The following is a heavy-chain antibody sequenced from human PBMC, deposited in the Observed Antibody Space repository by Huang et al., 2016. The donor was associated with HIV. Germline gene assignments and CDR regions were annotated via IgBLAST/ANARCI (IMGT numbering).Heavy chain of an antibody. D-gene: IGHD3-10*01. CDR2: FYGAGRT. CDR1: GGSISSYN. CDR3: ARWMDSYGFKYYYYMDV. Sequence: VQLQESGPGLVKPSETLSLTCRVSGGSISSYNWNWIRKLPEKGLEWSGSFYGAGRTKSNPSLKRRITISRATSKNEFSLKLRSATAADTAVYFCARWMDSYGFKYYYYMDVWGKGTTVIVSS. V-gene: IGHV4-59*13. J-gene: IGHJ6*03.